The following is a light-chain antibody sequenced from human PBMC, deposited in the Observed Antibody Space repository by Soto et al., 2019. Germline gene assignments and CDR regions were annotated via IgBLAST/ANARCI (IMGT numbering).Light chain of an antibody. CDR2: DVS. J-gene: IGLJ1*01. V-gene: IGLV2-11*01. CDR3: CTYEGSSTSLV. CDR1: SSDVGGYNY. Sequence: QSALTQPRSVSGSPGQSVTISCTGTSSDVGGYNYVSWYQQNPGKAPKLMIYDVSKRPSGVPDSFSGSKSGNTAYLTIYGIQAEDEADYYGCTYEGSSTSLVFGTGTKITVL.